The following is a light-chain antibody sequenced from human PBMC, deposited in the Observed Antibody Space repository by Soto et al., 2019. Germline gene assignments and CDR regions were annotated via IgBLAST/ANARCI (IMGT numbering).Light chain of an antibody. CDR3: AAWDDSLSGYV. CDR1: TSNIGSNT. J-gene: IGLJ1*01. V-gene: IGLV1-44*01. CDR2: SNN. Sequence: QSVLTQPPSASGTPGQRVTISCSGSTSNIGSNTVNWYQQLPGTAPKLLIYSNNQRPSGVPDRFSGSKSGTSASLAISGLQSEDEADYYCAAWDDSLSGYVFGTGIKLTVL.